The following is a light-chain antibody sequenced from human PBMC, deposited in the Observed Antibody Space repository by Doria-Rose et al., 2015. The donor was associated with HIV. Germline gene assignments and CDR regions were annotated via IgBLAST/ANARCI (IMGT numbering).Light chain of an antibody. CDR1: QSFSSTY. Sequence: EIVMTQSPGTLSLSPGERANLSCRASQSFSSTYLAWYQQKPGQAPSLLIYDGSTTATGIPDRFSASGSGTDFTLTINRLEPEDFALYYCHQYGTSWTFGQGTKVEI. CDR2: DGS. CDR3: HQYGTSWT. J-gene: IGKJ1*01. V-gene: IGKV3-20*01.